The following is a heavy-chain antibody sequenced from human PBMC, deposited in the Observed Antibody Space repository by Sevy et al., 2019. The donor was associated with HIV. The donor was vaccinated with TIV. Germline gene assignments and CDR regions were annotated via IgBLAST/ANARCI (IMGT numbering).Heavy chain of an antibody. CDR1: GFTLNNYW. D-gene: IGHD4-4*01. J-gene: IGHJ4*02. V-gene: IGHV3-7*01. CDR2: INQDGGVT. Sequence: GGSLRLSCVASGFTLNNYWMHWVRQAPGKGLEWVANINQDGGVTYYVDSVRGRFTISRDNGRNLVFLQMNSLRVDDTALYFCVRATSKDGSFWGQGTLVTVSS. CDR3: VRATSKDGSF.